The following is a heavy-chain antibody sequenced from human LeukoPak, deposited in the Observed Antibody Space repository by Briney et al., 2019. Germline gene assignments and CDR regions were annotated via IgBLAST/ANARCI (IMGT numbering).Heavy chain of an antibody. CDR3: ASVYKYGMDV. J-gene: IGHJ6*02. CDR1: GYTFTGYY. Sequence: VASVNVSCKASGYTFTGYYMHWVRQAPGQGLEWMGWINPNSGGTNYAQKFQGRATLTRATSTSTVYMELSSLRSEDTAVYYCASVYKYGMDVWGQGTTVIVSS. V-gene: IGHV1-2*02. CDR2: INPNSGGT.